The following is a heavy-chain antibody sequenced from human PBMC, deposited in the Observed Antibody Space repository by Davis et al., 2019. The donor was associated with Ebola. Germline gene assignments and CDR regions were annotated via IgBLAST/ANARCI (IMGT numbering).Heavy chain of an antibody. D-gene: IGHD3-10*01. J-gene: IGHJ4*02. V-gene: IGHV3-30*03. CDR2: ISSDGSNK. Sequence: GGSLRLSCAASGFSVSGNYMSWVRQAPGKGLEWVAVISSDGSNKYYAHSLKGRFTISRDNSKNTLYLQMNSLRAEDTAVYYCATSLWFGDNYFDYWGQGTLVTVSS. CDR1: GFSVSGNY. CDR3: ATSLWFGDNYFDY.